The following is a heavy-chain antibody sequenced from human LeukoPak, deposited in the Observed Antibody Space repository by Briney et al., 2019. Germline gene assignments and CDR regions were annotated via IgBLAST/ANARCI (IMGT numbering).Heavy chain of an antibody. CDR2: ISYDGSNK. CDR1: GVTFSRSW. V-gene: IGHV3-30*19. D-gene: IGHD3-22*01. J-gene: IGHJ4*02. CDR3: ARGFYEFEDSGYYFDF. Sequence: PGGSLRLSCTMSGVTFSRSWMHWVRQAPGKGLEWVAVISYDGSNKYYADSVKGRFTISRDNSKNTLYLQMNSLRPEDTAVYYCARGFYEFEDSGYYFDFWGQGTLVTVSS.